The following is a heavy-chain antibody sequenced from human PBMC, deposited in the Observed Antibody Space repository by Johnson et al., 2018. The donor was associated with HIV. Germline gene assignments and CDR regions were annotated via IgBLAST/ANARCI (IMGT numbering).Heavy chain of an antibody. CDR3: AKDLSSQLLWFIRDGFDV. J-gene: IGHJ3*01. D-gene: IGHD3-10*01. CDR2: INWNGGST. CDR1: GFMFDAYG. V-gene: IGHV3-20*04. Sequence: VQLVESGGGVERPGGSLRLSCVGSGFMFDAYGMSWVRQVPGKGLEWVAGINWNGGSTGYADSVKGRFTISRDNAKNSLYLQMNNLRAEDTAVYYCAKDLSSQLLWFIRDGFDVWGQGTMVTVSS.